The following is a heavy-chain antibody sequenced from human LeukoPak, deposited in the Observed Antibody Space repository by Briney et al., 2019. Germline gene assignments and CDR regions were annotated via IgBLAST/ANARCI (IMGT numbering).Heavy chain of an antibody. V-gene: IGHV1-18*01. CDR3: ARGGAFVVVPAAIGNWFDP. D-gene: IGHD2-2*02. CDR1: GYTFTSYG. CDR2: ISAYNGNT. J-gene: IGHJ5*02. Sequence: ASVKVSCKASGYTFTSYGISWVRQAPGQGREGMGWISAYNGNTNYAQKLQGRVTMTTDTSTSTVYLELRGLRSDDTAVYDCARGGAFVVVPAAIGNWFDPWGQGTLVTVSS.